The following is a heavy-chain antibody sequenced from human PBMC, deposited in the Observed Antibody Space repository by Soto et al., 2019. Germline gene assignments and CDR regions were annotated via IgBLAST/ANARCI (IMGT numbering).Heavy chain of an antibody. CDR2: IWYDGTQK. J-gene: IGHJ4*02. Sequence: GGSLRLSCEASGFTFNTYSMHWVRQPPGKGLEWLAAIWYDGTQKYYADSVKGRFIISRDNSKKTLYLEMNSLRAEDTAVYYCARAGGTTVTSIWHFDSWGQGTLVTVSS. CDR1: GFTFNTYS. D-gene: IGHD4-17*01. CDR3: ARAGGTTVTSIWHFDS. V-gene: IGHV3-33*01.